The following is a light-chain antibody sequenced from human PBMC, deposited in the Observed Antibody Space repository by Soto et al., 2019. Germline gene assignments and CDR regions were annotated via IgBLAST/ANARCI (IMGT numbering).Light chain of an antibody. CDR2: AAS. CDR1: QDIRNE. CDR3: LQDYNYPRT. V-gene: IGKV1-6*02. Sequence: AIQMTQSPSSLSAAVGDRVTITCRASQDIRNELGWYQQKPGKAPNLLIYAASSLHTGDPSRFSGSGPGSYFTLTISGLQPDDFATYYCLQDYNYPRTFGRGTKVEVK. J-gene: IGKJ1*01.